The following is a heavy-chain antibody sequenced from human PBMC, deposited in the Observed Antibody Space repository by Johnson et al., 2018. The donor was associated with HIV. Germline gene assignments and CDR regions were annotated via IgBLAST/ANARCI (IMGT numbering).Heavy chain of an antibody. V-gene: IGHV3-33*06. Sequence: QVQLVESGGGVVQPGRSLRLSCAASGFTFSSYGMHWVRQAPGKGLEWVAVIWYDGSNKYYADSVKGRFTISRDNSKTTLYLQMNSLSAEDTAVSYCAKDLRRGSGSYSDAFDIWGQGTMVTVSS. CDR2: IWYDGSNK. D-gene: IGHD1-26*01. CDR1: GFTFSSYG. CDR3: AKDLRRGSGSYSDAFDI. J-gene: IGHJ3*02.